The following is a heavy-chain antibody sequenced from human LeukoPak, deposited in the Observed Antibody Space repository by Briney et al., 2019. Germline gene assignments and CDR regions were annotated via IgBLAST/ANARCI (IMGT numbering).Heavy chain of an antibody. V-gene: IGHV4-34*01. J-gene: IGHJ4*02. CDR1: GGSFSGYY. CDR3: ARISLRVAGDY. D-gene: IGHD6-13*01. Sequence: SETPSLTCAVYGGSFSGYYWSWIRQPPGKGREWIGEINHSGSTNYNPSLKSRVTISVDTSKNQFSLKLSSVTAADTAVYYCARISLRVAGDYWGQGTLVTVSS. CDR2: INHSGST.